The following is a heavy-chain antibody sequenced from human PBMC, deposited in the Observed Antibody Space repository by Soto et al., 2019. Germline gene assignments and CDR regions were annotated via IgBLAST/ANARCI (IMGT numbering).Heavy chain of an antibody. V-gene: IGHV3-74*01. CDR1: AGTFTEYW. CDR2: VNHDGRTT. D-gene: IGHD2-15*01. J-gene: IGHJ5*02. Sequence: EVPLVESGGGLVQAGGSLRLSCVASAGTFTEYWWQWVRQAPGKGLLWVSHVNHDGRTTKYADSVKGRFTISRDDAKNTLYLQMNSLRPEDSAVYYCARVKGTLGGRGDPLDLWGQGILVTVSS. CDR3: ARVKGTLGGRGDPLDL.